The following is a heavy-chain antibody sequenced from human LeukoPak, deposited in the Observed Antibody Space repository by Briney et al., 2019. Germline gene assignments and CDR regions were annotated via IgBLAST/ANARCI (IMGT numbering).Heavy chain of an antibody. D-gene: IGHD3-10*01. CDR1: GFTFSTYW. CDR2: IKPDGSEK. Sequence: GGSLRLSCAASGFTFSTYWMTWVRQAPGKGLEWVANIKPDGSEKHYVDPVKGRFTISRDNAKNSLYLQMNSLRVEDTAVYYCARQGRTYDYWGQGTLVTVSS. J-gene: IGHJ4*02. CDR3: ARQGRTYDY. V-gene: IGHV3-7*01.